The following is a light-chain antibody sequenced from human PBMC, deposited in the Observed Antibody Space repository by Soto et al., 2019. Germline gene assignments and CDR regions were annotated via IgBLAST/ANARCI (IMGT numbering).Light chain of an antibody. V-gene: IGKV3-20*01. CDR3: ELYDNSLYT. CDR2: DTS. CDR1: QSVSSNY. J-gene: IGKJ2*01. Sequence: EVVLTQSPGTLSLSPEERVTLSCRASQSVSSNYVAWYQQKPGQAPRLLIFDTSTRATGIPDRFSGSRFGTDFILTISRLDPEDFAVYYCELYDNSLYTFGQGTKLEIK.